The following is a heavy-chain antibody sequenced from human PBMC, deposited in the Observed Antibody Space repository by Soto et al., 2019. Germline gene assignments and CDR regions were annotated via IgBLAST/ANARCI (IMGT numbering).Heavy chain of an antibody. CDR1: GGTFSSYA. Sequence: SVKVSCKASGGTFSSYAISWVRQAPGQGLEWMGGIIPIFGTANYAQKFQGRVTITADESTSTAYMELSSLRSEDTAVYYCASVPLSRNWGPLDIWGQGTMVTVSS. V-gene: IGHV1-69*13. J-gene: IGHJ3*02. CDR2: IIPIFGTA. D-gene: IGHD7-27*01. CDR3: ASVPLSRNWGPLDI.